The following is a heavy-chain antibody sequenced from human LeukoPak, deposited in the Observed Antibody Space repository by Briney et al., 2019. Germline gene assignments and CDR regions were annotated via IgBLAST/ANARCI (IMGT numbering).Heavy chain of an antibody. CDR3: ARSGSGTAMIDY. CDR2: MNPNSGNT. CDR1: GYTFTSYD. V-gene: IGHV1-8*01. Sequence: GASVKVSCKASGYTFTSYDINWVRQATGQGLEWMGWMNPNSGNTGYAQKFQGRVTMTRNTSISTAYMELSSLRSADTAVYYCARSGSGTAMIDYWGQGTLVTVSS. J-gene: IGHJ4*02. D-gene: IGHD5-18*01.